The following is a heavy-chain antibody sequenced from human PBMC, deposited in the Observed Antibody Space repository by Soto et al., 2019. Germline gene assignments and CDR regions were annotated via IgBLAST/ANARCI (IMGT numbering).Heavy chain of an antibody. V-gene: IGHV1-18*04. J-gene: IGHJ4*02. Sequence: QPQLVQSGAEVRKPGASVNVSCKASGYTFTTYGISWVRQAPGQGLEWMGWIGGYNGDSHNAQKFQGRLTMTRDTSTKTAYMELSSLRPDDTAVYYCARVGNNGWPLEYDYGGQGTLVIGSS. D-gene: IGHD2-8*01. CDR2: IGGYNGDS. CDR3: ARVGNNGWPLEYDY. CDR1: GYTFTTYG.